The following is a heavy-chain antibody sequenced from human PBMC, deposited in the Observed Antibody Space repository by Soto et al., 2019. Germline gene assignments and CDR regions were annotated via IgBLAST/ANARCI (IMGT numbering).Heavy chain of an antibody. D-gene: IGHD3-9*01. V-gene: IGHV5-51*01. CDR1: GYSFTSYW. CDR2: IYPGDSDT. Sequence: GESLKISCKGSGYSFTSYWIGWVRQMPGKGLEWMGIIYPGDSDTRYSPSFQGQVTISADKSISTAYLQWSSLKASDTAMYYCARLLYYDILTGYQPTFDYWGQGTLVTVSS. J-gene: IGHJ4*02. CDR3: ARLLYYDILTGYQPTFDY.